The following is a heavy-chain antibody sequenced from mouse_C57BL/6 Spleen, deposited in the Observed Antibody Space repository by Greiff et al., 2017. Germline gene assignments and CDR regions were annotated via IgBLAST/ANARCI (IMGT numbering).Heavy chain of an antibody. CDR3: ARSPTVVAHWYFDV. V-gene: IGHV1-42*01. CDR1: GYSFTGYY. Sequence: VQLQQSGPELVKPGASVKISCKASGYSFTGYYMNWVKQSPEKSLEWIGELNPSTGGTTYNQKFKAKATLTVDKSSSTAYMQLKSLTSEDSAVXYCARSPTVVAHWYFDVWGTGTTVTVSS. CDR2: LNPSTGGT. J-gene: IGHJ1*03. D-gene: IGHD1-1*01.